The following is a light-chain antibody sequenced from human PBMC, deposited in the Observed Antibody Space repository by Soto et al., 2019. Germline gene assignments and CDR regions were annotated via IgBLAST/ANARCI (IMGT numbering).Light chain of an antibody. Sequence: QSALTQPASVSGSPGQSTTISCTGTSSDVGGYNYVSWYQQHPGKAPKLMIYAVSNRPSGVSNRFSGSKSGNTASLTISGLQAEDEADYYCSSYSSSNTPYVVFGGGTKLTVL. CDR1: SSDVGGYNY. V-gene: IGLV2-14*03. CDR2: AVS. CDR3: SSYSSSNTPYVV. J-gene: IGLJ2*01.